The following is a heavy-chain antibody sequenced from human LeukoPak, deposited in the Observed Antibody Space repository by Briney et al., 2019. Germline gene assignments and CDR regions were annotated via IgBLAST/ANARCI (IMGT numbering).Heavy chain of an antibody. J-gene: IGHJ6*02. D-gene: IGHD6-13*01. Sequence: SKTLSLTCTVSGGSISSYYWSWIRQPPGKGLEWIGYIYYSGSTNYNPSLKSRVTISVDTSKNQFSLKLSSVTAADTAVYYCARAARGIIAAAGFPRYYYYGMDVWGQGTTVTVSS. V-gene: IGHV4-59*01. CDR2: IYYSGST. CDR1: GGSISSYY. CDR3: ARAARGIIAAAGFPRYYYYGMDV.